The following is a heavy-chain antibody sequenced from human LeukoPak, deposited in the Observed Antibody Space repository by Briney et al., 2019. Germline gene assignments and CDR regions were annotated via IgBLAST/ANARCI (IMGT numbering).Heavy chain of an antibody. CDR3: AREITMVRGVFDY. V-gene: IGHV4-59*01. J-gene: IGHJ4*02. CDR1: GGSISSYY. CDR2: IYYSGST. D-gene: IGHD3-10*01. Sequence: SETLSLTCPVSGGSISSYYWSWIRQPPGKGLEWIGYIYYSGSTNYNPSLKSRVTISVDTSKNQFSLKLSSVTAADTAVYYRAREITMVRGVFDYWGQGTLVTVSS.